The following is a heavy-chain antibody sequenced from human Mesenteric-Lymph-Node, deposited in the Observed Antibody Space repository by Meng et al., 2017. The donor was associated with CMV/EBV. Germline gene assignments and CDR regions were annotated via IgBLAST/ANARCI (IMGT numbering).Heavy chain of an antibody. Sequence: ASVKVSCKASGYTFTGYYMHWVRQAPGQGLEWMGWINPNSGGTNYAQKFQGRVTMTRDTSISTAYMELSRLRSDDTAVYYCARVPLGRSSTSDWNYYYYGMDVWGQGTTVTVSS. D-gene: IGHD2-2*01. V-gene: IGHV1-2*02. CDR2: INPNSGGT. CDR1: GYTFTGYY. CDR3: ARVPLGRSSTSDWNYYYYGMDV. J-gene: IGHJ6*02.